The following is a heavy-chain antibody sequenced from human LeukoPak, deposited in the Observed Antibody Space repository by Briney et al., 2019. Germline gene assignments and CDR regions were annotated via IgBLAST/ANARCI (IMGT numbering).Heavy chain of an antibody. Sequence: SVKVSCKASGGTFSSYAISWVRQAPGQGLEWMGGIIPIFGTANYAQKFQGRVTITADESTSTAYMELSSLRSEDTAVYYCAREGIVTIYSNCLDYWGQGTLVTVSS. V-gene: IGHV1-69*13. J-gene: IGHJ4*02. CDR1: GGTFSSYA. CDR2: IIPIFGTA. D-gene: IGHD4-11*01. CDR3: AREGIVTIYSNCLDY.